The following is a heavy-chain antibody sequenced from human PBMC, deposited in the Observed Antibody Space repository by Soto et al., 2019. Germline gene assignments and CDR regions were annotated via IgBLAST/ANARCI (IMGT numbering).Heavy chain of an antibody. J-gene: IGHJ5*02. CDR1: GGTFSSYA. V-gene: IGHV1-69*06. D-gene: IGHD2-2*02. CDR3: ARAPVVPAAIRRTGGWFDP. Sequence: QVQLVQSGAEVKKPGSSVKVSCKVSGGTFSSYAISWVRQAPGQGLEWMGGIIPIFGTANYAQKFQGRVTITADKSTSTAYMELSSLRSEDTAVYYCARAPVVPAAIRRTGGWFDPWGQGTLVTVSS. CDR2: IIPIFGTA.